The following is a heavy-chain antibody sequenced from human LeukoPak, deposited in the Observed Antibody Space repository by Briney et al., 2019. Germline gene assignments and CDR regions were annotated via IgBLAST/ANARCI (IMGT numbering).Heavy chain of an antibody. D-gene: IGHD3-10*01. Sequence: KPGGSLRLSCAASGFTFSRYNMNWVRQAPGKGLEWVSSISSSSSYIYYADSVKGRFTMSRDNAKNSLYLQMNNLRAEDTAVYYCARSWGSGSYYNEALGYFDLWGRGTLVTVSS. CDR1: GFTFSRYN. V-gene: IGHV3-21*06. CDR2: ISSSSSYI. J-gene: IGHJ2*01. CDR3: ARSWGSGSYYNEALGYFDL.